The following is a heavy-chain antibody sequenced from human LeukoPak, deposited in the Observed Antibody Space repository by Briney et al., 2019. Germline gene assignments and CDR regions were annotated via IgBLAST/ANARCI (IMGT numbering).Heavy chain of an antibody. V-gene: IGHV4-59*01. J-gene: IGHJ4*02. D-gene: IGHD3-22*01. CDR1: GGSISSYY. Sequence: SETLSLTCTVSGGSISSYYWSWIRQPPGKGLEWIGSIYYSGSTNYNPSLKSRVTISVDTSKNQFSLKLSSVTAADTAVYYCARSFHSSGYYWAYWGQGTLVTVSS. CDR3: ARSFHSSGYYWAY. CDR2: IYYSGST.